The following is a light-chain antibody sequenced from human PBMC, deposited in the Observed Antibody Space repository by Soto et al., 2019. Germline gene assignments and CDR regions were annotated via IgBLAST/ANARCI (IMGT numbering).Light chain of an antibody. CDR3: LQRSNRPQGIT. CDR1: QSVSSY. V-gene: IGKV3-11*01. CDR2: DAS. J-gene: IGKJ5*01. Sequence: EMVLTGSQATRSVSRGERATLSVGAGQSVSSYLAWYQQKPGKATRLLIYDASNRATGIPARFSRSGSGTDFTLTISPLEPEDFAVYYRLQRSNRPQGITLGQGTRLEIK.